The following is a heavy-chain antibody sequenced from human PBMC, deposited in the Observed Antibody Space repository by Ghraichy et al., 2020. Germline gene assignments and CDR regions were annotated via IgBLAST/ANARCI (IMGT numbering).Heavy chain of an antibody. V-gene: IGHV3-21*01. D-gene: IGHD6-19*01. CDR1: GFTFSSYS. Sequence: GSLRLSCAASGFTFSSYSMNWVRQAPGKGLEWVSSISSSSSYIYYADSVKGRFTISRDNAKNSLYLQMNSLRAEDTAVYYCARMRQWLADDDLTTDYWGQGTLVTVSS. J-gene: IGHJ4*02. CDR2: ISSSSSYI. CDR3: ARMRQWLADDDLTTDY.